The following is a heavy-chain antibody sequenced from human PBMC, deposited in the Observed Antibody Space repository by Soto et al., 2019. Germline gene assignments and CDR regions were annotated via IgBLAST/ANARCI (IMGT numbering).Heavy chain of an antibody. CDR1: GYSFSSHA. D-gene: IGHD6-13*01. V-gene: IGHV1-69*06. CDR3: ARGGALSTSWYWGDGLDS. Sequence: QVQLALSGSEVKKSGSSVKVSCKASGYSFSSHAITWVRQAPGQGLACTGGIIPVFGTPSYAQKFQGRVTICADKSTNPYYLELRSLRSEDTAVYYCARGGALSTSWYWGDGLDSWGQGTQGTVSS. J-gene: IGHJ4*02. CDR2: IIPVFGTP.